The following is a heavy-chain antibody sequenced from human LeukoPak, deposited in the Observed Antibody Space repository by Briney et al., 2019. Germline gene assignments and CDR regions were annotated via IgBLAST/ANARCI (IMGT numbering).Heavy chain of an antibody. CDR3: AKDRSKKISGGVASRAQYYFDY. CDR2: ISYDGTYK. J-gene: IGHJ4*02. D-gene: IGHD3-3*01. Sequence: GGSLRLSCAASGFTFSTYGMHWVRQAPGKGLEWVAVISYDGTYKYYADSVKGRFTISRDNSKNTPYLQMNSLRGEDTAVYYCAKDRSKKISGGVASRAQYYFDYWGQGTLVTVSS. V-gene: IGHV3-30*18. CDR1: GFTFSTYG.